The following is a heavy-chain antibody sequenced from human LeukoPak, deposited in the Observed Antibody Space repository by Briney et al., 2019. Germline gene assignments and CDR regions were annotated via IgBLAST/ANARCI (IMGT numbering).Heavy chain of an antibody. CDR2: INPSGGST. V-gene: IGHV1-46*01. J-gene: IGHJ4*02. CDR1: GYTFTSYY. CDR3: ARDGSYYDSSGFYFDY. D-gene: IGHD3-22*01. Sequence: ASVKVSCKASGYTFTSYYMHWVRQAPGQGLEWMGIINPSGGSTSYAQKFQGRVTMTRDTSTSTVYMELSSLRSEDTAVYYCARDGSYYDSSGFYFDYWGQGTLVTVSS.